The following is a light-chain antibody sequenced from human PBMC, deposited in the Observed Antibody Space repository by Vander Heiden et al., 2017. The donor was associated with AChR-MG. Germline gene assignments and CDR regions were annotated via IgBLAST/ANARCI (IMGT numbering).Light chain of an antibody. V-gene: IGLV3-21*02. CDR1: NIGSKS. J-gene: IGLJ2*01. CDR3: QVWDSSSDHVV. CDR2: DDS. Sequence: SYVLTQPPSVSVAPGRSARITCRGNNIGSKSVHWYQQKPGQAPVLVVYDDSERTSGIPERFSGSNCGNTATLTISRVEAGDEADYYCQVWDSSSDHVVFGGGTKLTVL.